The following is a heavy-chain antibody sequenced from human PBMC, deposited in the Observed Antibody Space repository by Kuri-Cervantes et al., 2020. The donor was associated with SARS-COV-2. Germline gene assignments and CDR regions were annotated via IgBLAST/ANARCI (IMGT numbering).Heavy chain of an antibody. Sequence: GESLKISCAASGFTFSSYSMNWVRQAPGKGLEWVSSISSSSSYIYYADSVKGRFTISRDNAKNSLYLQMNSLRAEDTAVYYCAKDPRDYYDSSGYYQYYDYWGQGTLVTVSS. CDR1: GFTFSSYS. CDR2: ISSSSSYI. CDR3: AKDPRDYYDSSGYYQYYDY. D-gene: IGHD3-22*01. J-gene: IGHJ4*02. V-gene: IGHV3-21*04.